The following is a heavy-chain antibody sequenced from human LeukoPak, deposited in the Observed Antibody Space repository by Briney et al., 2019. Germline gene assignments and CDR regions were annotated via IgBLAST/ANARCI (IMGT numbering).Heavy chain of an antibody. D-gene: IGHD3-22*01. CDR3: SRDYYDSRSYYQDY. CDR1: GFTFSTYS. J-gene: IGHJ4*02. CDR2: ITSSSSTI. V-gene: IGHV3-48*01. Sequence: PGGSLRLSCAASGFTFSTYSMNWVRQAPGKGLEWVSYITSSSSTIYYADSVRGRFTISRDNAKNSLYLQMNSLKTEDTAVYYCSRDYYDSRSYYQDYWGQGTLVTVSS.